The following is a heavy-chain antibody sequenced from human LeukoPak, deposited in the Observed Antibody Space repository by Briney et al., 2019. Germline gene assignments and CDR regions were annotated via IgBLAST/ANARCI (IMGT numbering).Heavy chain of an antibody. CDR1: GFTFSSYA. CDR3: ARDAPRRYYGSGSYPGNWFDP. V-gene: IGHV3-30-3*01. J-gene: IGHJ5*02. D-gene: IGHD3-10*01. Sequence: GGSLRLFCAASGFTFSSYAMHWVRQAPGKGLVWVAVISYGGSNKYYADSVKGRFTISRDNSKNTLYLQMNSLRAEDTAVYYCARDAPRRYYGSGSYPGNWFDPWGQGTLVTVSS. CDR2: ISYGGSNK.